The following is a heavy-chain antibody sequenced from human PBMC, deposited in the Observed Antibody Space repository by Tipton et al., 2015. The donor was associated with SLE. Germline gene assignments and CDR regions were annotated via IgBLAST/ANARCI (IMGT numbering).Heavy chain of an antibody. CDR1: GYSISSGYY. V-gene: IGHV4-38-2*01. Sequence: TLSLTCVVSGYSISSGYYWGWIRQPPGKGLEWIGEINHSGSTNYNPSLKSRVTISVDTSKNQFSLKLSSVTAADTAVYYCARGGRFLEWLTYWGQGTLVTVSS. CDR2: INHSGST. CDR3: ARGGRFLEWLTY. J-gene: IGHJ4*02. D-gene: IGHD3-3*01.